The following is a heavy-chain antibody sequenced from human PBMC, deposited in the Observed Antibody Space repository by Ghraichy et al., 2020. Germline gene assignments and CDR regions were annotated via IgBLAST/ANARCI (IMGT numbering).Heavy chain of an antibody. D-gene: IGHD5-18*01. CDR1: GFTFSSYG. J-gene: IGHJ4*02. Sequence: GGSLRLSCAASGFTFSSYGMHWVRQAPGRGLEWVGVIWFGASGTYYGESVRGRFTISRDNSKNTLYLQMNSLSAEDTAVYYCARGPLGDSDYLDPATLVTVSS. V-gene: IGHV3-33*08. CDR2: IWFGASGT. CDR3: ARGPLGDSDY.